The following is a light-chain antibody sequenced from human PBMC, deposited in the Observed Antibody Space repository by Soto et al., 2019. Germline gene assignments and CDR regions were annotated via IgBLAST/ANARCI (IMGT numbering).Light chain of an antibody. CDR3: MPGTNWWT. V-gene: IGKV2-30*01. J-gene: IGKJ1*01. CDR2: KVS. CDR1: QRLVYCDGNTY. Sequence: GVMPQSPLSLPVTLGQPASISCSNCQRLVYCDGNTYLSWFQKRPGQSPRRLIYKVSNRDSGIPDKFSGSGAGAVVPLKICREEAEDVGVDDCMPGTNWWTFGQGNKVEIK.